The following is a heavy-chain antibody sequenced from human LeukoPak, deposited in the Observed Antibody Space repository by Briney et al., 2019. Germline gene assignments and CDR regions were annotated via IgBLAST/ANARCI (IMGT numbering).Heavy chain of an antibody. V-gene: IGHV1-18*04. D-gene: IGHD2-15*01. Sequence: WASVKVSCKASGYTFTSHGISWVRQAPGQGLEWMGWISVYNGNTNYAQKFQGRVTMTTDTSTSTAYMELRSLRSDDTAVYYCARDKGYCSGGSCYYWFDPWGQGTLVTVSS. J-gene: IGHJ5*02. CDR2: ISVYNGNT. CDR3: ARDKGYCSGGSCYYWFDP. CDR1: GYTFTSHG.